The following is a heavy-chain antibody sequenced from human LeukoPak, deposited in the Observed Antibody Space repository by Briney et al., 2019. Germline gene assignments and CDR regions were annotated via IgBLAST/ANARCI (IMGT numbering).Heavy chain of an antibody. V-gene: IGHV6-1*01. Sequence: SQTLSLTCAISGDSVSSNSAAWNWIRRSPSRGLEWLGRTYYRSKWYNDYAVSVKSRITINPDTSKNQFSLQLNSVTPEDTAVYYCVRESTYYSDSSAYYHGSGVRSADYWGQGTLVTVSS. CDR3: VRESTYYSDSSAYYHGSGVRSADY. J-gene: IGHJ4*02. CDR1: GDSVSSNSAA. CDR2: TYYRSKWYN. D-gene: IGHD3-22*01.